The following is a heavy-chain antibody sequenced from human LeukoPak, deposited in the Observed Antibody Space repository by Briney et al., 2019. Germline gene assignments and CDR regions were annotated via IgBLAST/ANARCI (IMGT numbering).Heavy chain of an antibody. Sequence: PSETLSLTCTVSGGSISSYYWSWIRHPPGKGLEWIGYIYYSGSTNYNPSLKSRVTISVDTSKNQFSLKLSSVTAADTGVYYCAREGYCSGGSCYQSWFDYWGQGTLVTVSS. V-gene: IGHV4-59*01. CDR2: IYYSGST. CDR1: GGSISSYY. D-gene: IGHD2-15*01. J-gene: IGHJ4*02. CDR3: AREGYCSGGSCYQSWFDY.